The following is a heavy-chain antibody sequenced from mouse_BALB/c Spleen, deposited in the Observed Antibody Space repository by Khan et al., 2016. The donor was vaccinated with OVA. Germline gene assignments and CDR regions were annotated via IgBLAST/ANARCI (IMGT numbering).Heavy chain of an antibody. CDR2: MWGDGNT. Sequence: QVQLKESGPGLVAPSQSLSITCTVSGFSLTSYGVSWVRQPPGKGLEWLGVMWGDGNTNYHSALRSRLSISKDNSKSQVFLKLNSLQTDDTATYXYAKQNHGTLYAVDYWGQGTSVTVSS. J-gene: IGHJ4*01. V-gene: IGHV2-3*01. CDR3: AKQNHGTLYAVDY. CDR1: GFSLTSYG. D-gene: IGHD2-1*01.